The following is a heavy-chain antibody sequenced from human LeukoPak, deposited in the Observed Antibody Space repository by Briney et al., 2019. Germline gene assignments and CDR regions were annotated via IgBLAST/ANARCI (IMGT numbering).Heavy chain of an antibody. CDR2: ISDSGGRT. CDR1: GITLSNYG. V-gene: IGHV3-23*01. CDR3: AKDREGFDY. J-gene: IGHJ4*02. Sequence: PGGSLRLSCAVSGITLSNYGMSWVRQAPGKGLEWVAGISDSGGRTNYADSVKGRFTISRDNPKNTLYLQMNSLRAEDTAVYYCAKDREGFDYWGQGTLVTVSS.